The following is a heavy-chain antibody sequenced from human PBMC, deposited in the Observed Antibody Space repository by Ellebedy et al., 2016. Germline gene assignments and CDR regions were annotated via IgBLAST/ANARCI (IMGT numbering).Heavy chain of an antibody. Sequence: GGSLRLSXAASGFTFSSYGMHWVRQAPGKGLEWVAVISYDGSNKYYADSVKGRFTISRDNSKNTLYLQMNSLRAEDTAVYYCAKGGRGITMVRGVDYWGQGTLVTVSS. V-gene: IGHV3-30*18. J-gene: IGHJ4*02. CDR3: AKGGRGITMVRGVDY. CDR2: ISYDGSNK. D-gene: IGHD3-10*01. CDR1: GFTFSSYG.